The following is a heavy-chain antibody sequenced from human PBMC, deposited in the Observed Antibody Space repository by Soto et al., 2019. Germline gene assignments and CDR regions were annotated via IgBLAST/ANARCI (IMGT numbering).Heavy chain of an antibody. CDR2: IYYSGST. CDR3: ARGRGIAVAGLKDY. J-gene: IGHJ4*02. Sequence: KTSETLSLTCTVSGGSISSGGYYWSWIRQHPGKGLEWIGYIYYSGSTYYNPSLKSRVTISVDTSKNQFSLKLSSVTAADTAVYYCARGRGIAVAGLKDYWGQGTLVTVSS. CDR1: GGSISSGGYY. D-gene: IGHD6-19*01. V-gene: IGHV4-31*03.